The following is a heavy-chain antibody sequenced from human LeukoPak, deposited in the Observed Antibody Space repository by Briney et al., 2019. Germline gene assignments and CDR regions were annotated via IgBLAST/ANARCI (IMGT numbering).Heavy chain of an antibody. Sequence: PGRSLRLSCAASGFTFSSYGMHWVRQAPGKGLEWVAVIWYDGSNKYYADSVKGRFTISRDNSKNTLYLQMNGLRAEDTAVYYCAKDRTLSSSWVFDYWGQGTLVTVSS. D-gene: IGHD6-13*01. V-gene: IGHV3-33*06. CDR1: GFTFSSYG. CDR2: IWYDGSNK. J-gene: IGHJ4*02. CDR3: AKDRTLSSSWVFDY.